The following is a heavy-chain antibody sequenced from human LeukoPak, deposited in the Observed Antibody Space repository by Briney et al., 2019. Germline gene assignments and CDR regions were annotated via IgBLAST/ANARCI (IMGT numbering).Heavy chain of an antibody. J-gene: IGHJ5*02. V-gene: IGHV3-30*03. CDR3: ARDWGSSGWYNWFDP. CDR2: MSYGGDI. Sequence: GGSLRLSCAASGFTFSSSAMNWVRQAPGKGLEWVAIMSYGGDIQYTDSVKGRFTISRDSSKNTLYLQMNSLRAEDTAIYYCARDWGSSGWYNWFDPWGQGTLVTVSS. D-gene: IGHD6-19*01. CDR1: GFTFSSSA.